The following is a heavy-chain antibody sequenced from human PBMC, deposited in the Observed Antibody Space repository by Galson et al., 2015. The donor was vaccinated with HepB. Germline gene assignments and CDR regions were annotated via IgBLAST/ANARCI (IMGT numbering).Heavy chain of an antibody. Sequence: TLSLTCTVSSGSIGNSIYYWSWIRQHPGKGLEWIGYVYHSGSTFYNPSLKSRVTISVDTSKNQFSLKLSSVTAADTAIYYCARQFHSGEYYFDSWGQGTLVTVSS. V-gene: IGHV4-31*03. CDR2: VYHSGST. CDR1: SGSIGNSIYY. CDR3: ARQFHSGEYYFDS. D-gene: IGHD4-17*01. J-gene: IGHJ4*02.